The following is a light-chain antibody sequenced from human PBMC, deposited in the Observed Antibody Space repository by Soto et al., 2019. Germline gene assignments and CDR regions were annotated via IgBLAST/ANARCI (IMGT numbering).Light chain of an antibody. Sequence: QSVLTQPASVSGSPGQSITISCTGTSSDVGRYNYVSWYQQHPGKAPKLMIYDVNKRPSGVPDRFSGSKSGNTASLTISGLQAADEADYYCCSYAGSWVFGGGTQLTVL. CDR1: SSDVGRYNY. CDR2: DVN. J-gene: IGLJ3*02. CDR3: CSYAGSWV. V-gene: IGLV2-11*01.